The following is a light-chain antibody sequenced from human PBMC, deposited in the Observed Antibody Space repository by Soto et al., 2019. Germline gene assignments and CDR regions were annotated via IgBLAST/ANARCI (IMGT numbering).Light chain of an antibody. CDR3: SSFISRTTLI. Sequence: QSALTQPASVSGSPGQSITISCTGTSSDIGGYNYVSWYQQLPGKAPRLMIYDVSNRPSGVSNRFSGSKSGNTAALTISGLQAEDEADYYCSSFISRTTLIFGGGTKLTVL. J-gene: IGLJ2*01. CDR2: DVS. CDR1: SSDIGGYNY. V-gene: IGLV2-14*03.